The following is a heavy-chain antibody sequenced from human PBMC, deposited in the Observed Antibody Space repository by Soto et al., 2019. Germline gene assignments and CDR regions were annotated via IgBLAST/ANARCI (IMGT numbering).Heavy chain of an antibody. CDR2: IKQDGSDK. CDR3: AGSGWAVQFDY. CDR1: GSTFTSYW. J-gene: IGHJ4*02. V-gene: IGHV3-7*01. D-gene: IGHD6-19*01. Sequence: PGGALRLSCAASGSTFTSYWMTWVRQAPGKGMEWVANIKQDGSDKYYVDYVNGRFAISRDKDEKSVYIQMKSLRVEDTAVYYCAGSGWAVQFDYWGQGTRVTVSS.